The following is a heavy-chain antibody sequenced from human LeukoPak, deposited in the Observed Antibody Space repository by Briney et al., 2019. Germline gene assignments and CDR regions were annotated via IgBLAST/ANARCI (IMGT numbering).Heavy chain of an antibody. Sequence: ASVKVSCKASGGTLSSYAISWVRQAPGQGLEWMGGIIPMFGTVKCPQKFQGRVTITAAKSTSTATSTVYMELYSLRSEDTAVYYCARGDSSSSVPWGGDYYYYYYMDVWGKGTTVTVSS. V-gene: IGHV1-69*06. CDR2: IIPMFGTV. CDR3: ARGDSSSSVPWGGDYYYYYYMDV. J-gene: IGHJ6*03. CDR1: GGTLSSYA. D-gene: IGHD6-6*01.